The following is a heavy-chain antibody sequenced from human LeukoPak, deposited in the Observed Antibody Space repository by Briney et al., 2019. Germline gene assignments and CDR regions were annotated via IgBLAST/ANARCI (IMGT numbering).Heavy chain of an antibody. CDR1: SGSFSGYY. CDR3: ARPVPSRLGWFDP. Sequence: SETLSLTCSVYSGSFSGYYWSWIRQPPGKGLEWIGEINHSVGTNYNPSLKSRVTISVDTSKNQFSLKLSSVTAADTAVYYCARPVPSRLGWFDPWGQGTLVTVSS. V-gene: IGHV4-34*01. J-gene: IGHJ5*02. CDR2: INHSVGT. D-gene: IGHD1-1*01.